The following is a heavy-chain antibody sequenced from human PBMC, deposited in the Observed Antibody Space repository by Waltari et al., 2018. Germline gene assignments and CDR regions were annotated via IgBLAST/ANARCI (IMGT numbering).Heavy chain of an antibody. Sequence: QVQLQQWGAGLLKPSETLSLTCAAYGGSFRGYYWSWIRPPPGKGLEWIGEINHSGSTNYNPSLKSRVTISVDTSKNQFSLKLSSVTAADTAVYYCARGVHGCSSTSCYGNWFDPWGQGTLVTVSS. D-gene: IGHD2-2*01. CDR1: GGSFRGYY. V-gene: IGHV4-34*01. J-gene: IGHJ5*02. CDR3: ARGVHGCSSTSCYGNWFDP. CDR2: INHSGST.